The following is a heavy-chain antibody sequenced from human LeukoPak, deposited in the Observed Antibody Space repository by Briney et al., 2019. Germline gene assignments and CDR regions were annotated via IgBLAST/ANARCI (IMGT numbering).Heavy chain of an antibody. J-gene: IGHJ4*02. Sequence: ASVKVSCKASGYTFTSYYMHWVRQAPGQGLEWMGIINPSGGSTSYAQKFQGRVTMTRDTSTSTVYMELSSLRSEDTAVYYCTRETSSRYFDYWGQGTLVTVSS. CDR2: INPSGGST. CDR3: TRETSSRYFDY. CDR1: GYTFTSYY. V-gene: IGHV1-46*01.